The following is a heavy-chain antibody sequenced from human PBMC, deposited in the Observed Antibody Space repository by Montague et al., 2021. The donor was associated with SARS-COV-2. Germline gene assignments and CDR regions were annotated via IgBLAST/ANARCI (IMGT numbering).Heavy chain of an antibody. CDR3: ARLGDGVVPSPILGVGPYYSYYYMDV. J-gene: IGHJ6*03. Sequence: SETLSLTCAVHGGSFSTYSWNWISQPPGKGLEWIGEIHHGGSTNYNPSLKSRVTISADTPKNQFSLKLTSVAAADTAVYYCARLGDGVVPSPILGVGPYYSYYYMDVWGKGTTVTVSS. CDR1: GGSFSTYS. V-gene: IGHV4-34*01. CDR2: IHHGGST. D-gene: IGHD3-10*01.